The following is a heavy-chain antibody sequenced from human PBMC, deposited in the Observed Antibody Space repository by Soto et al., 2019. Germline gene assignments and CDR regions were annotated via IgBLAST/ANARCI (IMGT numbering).Heavy chain of an antibody. V-gene: IGHV5-10-1*01. Sequence: RGESLKISCKGSGYSFTNYWISWVRQMPGKGLEWMGRIDPSXXXXXXXXXXXXXVTISADKAISTAYLQWSSLKASDTAMYYCARHLGYCSSTSCYYYYYGMDVWGQGTTVTVSS. J-gene: IGHJ6*02. CDR2: IDPSXXXX. D-gene: IGHD2-2*01. CDR1: GYSFTNYW. CDR3: ARHLGYCSSTSCYYYYYGMDV.